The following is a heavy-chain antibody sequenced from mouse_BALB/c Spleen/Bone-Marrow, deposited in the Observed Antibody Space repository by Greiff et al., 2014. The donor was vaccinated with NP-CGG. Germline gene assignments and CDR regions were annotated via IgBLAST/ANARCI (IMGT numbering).Heavy chain of an antibody. Sequence: QVQLQQSGAELVRPGTSVKMSCKAAGYTFTNYWIVWVKQRPGHGLEWIGDIYPGGGYTNYNEKFKGKATLTADTSSSTAYMQLSSLTSEDSAIYYCARGYGSSSYDTDYWGQGTSVTVSS. CDR3: ARGYGSSSYDTDY. V-gene: IGHV1-63*02. D-gene: IGHD1-1*01. CDR1: GYTFTNYW. J-gene: IGHJ4*01. CDR2: IYPGGGYT.